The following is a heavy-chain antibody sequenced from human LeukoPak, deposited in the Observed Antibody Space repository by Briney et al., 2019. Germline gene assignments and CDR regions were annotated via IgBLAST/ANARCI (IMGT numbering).Heavy chain of an antibody. J-gene: IGHJ4*02. V-gene: IGHV4-59*12. CDR2: IYYSGST. Sequence: PSETLSLTCTVSGGSISSYYWSWIRRPPGKGLEWIGYIYYSGSTNYNPSLKSRVTISVDTSKNQFSLKPSSVTAADTAVYYCARGGGRRLIVVVPAALYYFDYWGQGTLVTVSS. CDR1: GGSISSYY. D-gene: IGHD2-2*01. CDR3: ARGGGRRLIVVVPAALYYFDY.